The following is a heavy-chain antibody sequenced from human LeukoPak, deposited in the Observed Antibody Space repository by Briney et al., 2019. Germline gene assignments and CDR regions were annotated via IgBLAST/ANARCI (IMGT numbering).Heavy chain of an antibody. CDR2: ISSSSSTI. Sequence: GGSLRLSCAASGFTFSSYSMNWVRQAPGKGLEWVSYISSSSSTIYYADSVKGRFTISRDNSKNTLYLQMNSLRAEDTAVYYCAKVSRGGSYSVSFDYWGQGTLVTVSS. CDR3: AKVSRGGSYSVSFDY. J-gene: IGHJ4*02. V-gene: IGHV3-48*01. CDR1: GFTFSSYS. D-gene: IGHD1-26*01.